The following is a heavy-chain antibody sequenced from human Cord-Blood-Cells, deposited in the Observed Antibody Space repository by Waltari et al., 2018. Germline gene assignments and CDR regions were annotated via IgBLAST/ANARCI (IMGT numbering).Heavy chain of an antibody. D-gene: IGHD2-8*01. Sequence: QVQLVQSGAEVKKPGASVKVSCKASGYTFTSYDINWVRQATGQGLEWMGWMNPNSGNTGYAQKFQGRGTMTRNTSISTAYMELSSLRSEDTAVYYCARVDSYGYCTNGVCYDYWGQGTLVTVSS. J-gene: IGHJ4*02. V-gene: IGHV1-8*01. CDR2: MNPNSGNT. CDR1: GYTFTSYD. CDR3: ARVDSYGYCTNGVCYDY.